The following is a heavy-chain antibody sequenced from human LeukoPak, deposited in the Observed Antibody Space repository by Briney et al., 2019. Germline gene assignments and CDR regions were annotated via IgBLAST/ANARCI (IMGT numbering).Heavy chain of an antibody. J-gene: IGHJ6*02. D-gene: IGHD2-8*02. Sequence: GGSLRLSCAASGFTFSSYGMHRVRQAPAKGLEWVAVISYDGGNKYYADSVKGRFTISRDNSKKTLYLQMNSLRAEDTAVYYCAKVVVCFGDPRAYYGMDVWGQGTTVTVSS. CDR1: GFTFSSYG. CDR3: AKVVVCFGDPRAYYGMDV. CDR2: ISYDGGNK. V-gene: IGHV3-30*18.